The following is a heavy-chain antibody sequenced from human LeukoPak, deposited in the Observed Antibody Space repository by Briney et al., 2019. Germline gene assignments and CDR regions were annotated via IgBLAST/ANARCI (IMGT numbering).Heavy chain of an antibody. D-gene: IGHD2-2*01. J-gene: IGHJ6*02. CDR2: INPGGGST. CDR1: GYTFTSYY. V-gene: IGHV1-46*01. Sequence: ASVKVSCKASGYTFTSYYVHWVRQAPGQGLEWMGIINPGGGSTSYAQTFQGRVTMTRDTSTSTVYMELSSLRSDDTAVYYCARPTVIIPAAMFETTYYYGMDVWGQGTTVTVSS. CDR3: ARPTVIIPAAMFETTYYYGMDV.